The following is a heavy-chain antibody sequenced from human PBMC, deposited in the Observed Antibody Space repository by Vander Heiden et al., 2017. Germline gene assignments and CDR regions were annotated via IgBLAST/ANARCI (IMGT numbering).Heavy chain of an antibody. CDR2: IYYSGST. J-gene: IGHJ4*02. V-gene: IGHV4-59*01. Sequence: QVQLQESGPGLVKPSETLPLTCSVSGASISDYYWSWLRQPPGKRLEWIGFIYYSGSTKYNPSLESRVDISVDTSKNQLSLRLKSVTPADTALYFCARETGTAQLDYWGQGTLVTVSS. D-gene: IGHD5-18*01. CDR1: GASISDYY. CDR3: ARETGTAQLDY.